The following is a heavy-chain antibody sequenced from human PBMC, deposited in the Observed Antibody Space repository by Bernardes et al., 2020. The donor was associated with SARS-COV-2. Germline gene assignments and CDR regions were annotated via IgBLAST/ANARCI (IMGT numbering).Heavy chain of an antibody. CDR3: AAGYASTFTTFEI. J-gene: IGHJ3*02. CDR1: RYTFTGYY. V-gene: IGHV1-2*02. Sequence: ASMKVSCKTSRYTFTGYYIHWVRQAPGQGLEWMGWINPYSDDANYAQKFQGRVTMTGDTSISTVYMELSRLRSDDTAVYYCAAGYASTFTTFEIWGQGTMVTVSS. D-gene: IGHD6-13*01. CDR2: INPYSDDA.